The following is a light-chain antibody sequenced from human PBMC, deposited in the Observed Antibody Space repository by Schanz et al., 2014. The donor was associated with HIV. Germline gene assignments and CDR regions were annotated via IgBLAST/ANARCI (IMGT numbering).Light chain of an antibody. CDR1: SSNIGSNS. J-gene: IGLJ2*01. CDR3: SSYTSSSLV. CDR2: RNS. V-gene: IGLV1-44*01. Sequence: QSVLTQPPSASGTPGQRGTISCSGSSSNIGSNSVYWYQQLPGTAPKLLIYRNSQRPSGVPDRFSGSKSGNTASLTISGLQAEDEADYYCSSYTSSSLVFGGGTKLTVL.